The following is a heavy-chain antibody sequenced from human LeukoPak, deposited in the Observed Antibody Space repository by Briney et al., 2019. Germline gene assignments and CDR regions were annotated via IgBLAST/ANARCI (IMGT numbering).Heavy chain of an antibody. CDR3: ARAPRGVMRRFDY. J-gene: IGHJ4*02. D-gene: IGHD3-16*01. V-gene: IGHV4-34*01. Sequence: SETLSLTCAVYGGSFSGYYWSWIRQPPGKGLEWLGEINHRGSTNYNPSLKSRVTISVDTSKNQFSLKLSSVTAADTAVYYCARAPRGVMRRFDYWGQGTLVTVSS. CDR2: INHRGST. CDR1: GGSFSGYY.